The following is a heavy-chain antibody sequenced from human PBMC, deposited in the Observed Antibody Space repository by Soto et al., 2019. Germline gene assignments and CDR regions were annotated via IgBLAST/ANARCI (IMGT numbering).Heavy chain of an antibody. Sequence: SETLSLTCTVSGGSINSGDSYWSWIRQPPGKGLEWMGYIHYSGSTYNNPSLKSRVTISVDRSKSQFSLKLSSVAAADTAVYYCARGSTFGFDYWGQGTLVTVSS. CDR3: ARGSTFGFDY. J-gene: IGHJ4*02. CDR2: IHYSGST. V-gene: IGHV4-30-4*01. D-gene: IGHD3-10*01. CDR1: GGSINSGDSY.